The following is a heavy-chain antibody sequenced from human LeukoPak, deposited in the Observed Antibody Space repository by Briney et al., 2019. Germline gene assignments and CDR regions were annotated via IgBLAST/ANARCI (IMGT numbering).Heavy chain of an antibody. V-gene: IGHV3-48*02. CDR1: GXTFSMFS. CDR3: ARDRGVTTRPRGYFDS. CDR2: ISSGSSTI. Sequence: PGGSLRLSCVASGXTFSMFSMNWVRQAPGKGLEWVSYISSGSSTIYYADSVKGRFTISRDSAKNSLYLQMNSLRDEDTAVYYCARDRGVTTRPRGYFDSWGQGTLVTVSS. D-gene: IGHD1-1*01. J-gene: IGHJ4*02.